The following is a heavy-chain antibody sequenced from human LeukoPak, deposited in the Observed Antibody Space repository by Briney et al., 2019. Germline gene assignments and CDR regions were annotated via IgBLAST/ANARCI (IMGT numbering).Heavy chain of an antibody. V-gene: IGHV3-7*01. Sequence: PGGSLRLSCAASGFTFSSYWMSWVRQAPGKGLEWVANIKQDGSEKYYVDSVKGRFTISRDNAKNSLYLQMNSLRAEDTAVYYCAKDYGDYERVFDYWGQGTLVTVSS. CDR3: AKDYGDYERVFDY. CDR1: GFTFSSYW. CDR2: IKQDGSEK. D-gene: IGHD4-17*01. J-gene: IGHJ4*02.